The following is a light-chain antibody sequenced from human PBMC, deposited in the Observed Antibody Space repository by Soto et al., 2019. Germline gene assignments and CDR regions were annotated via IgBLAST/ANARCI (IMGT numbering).Light chain of an antibody. CDR3: QQYNNWWT. CDR1: QSVSSN. CDR2: GAS. V-gene: IGKV3-15*01. Sequence: EIVMTQSPATLSVSAGERATLSCRASQSVSSNLAWYQQKPGQAPRLLIYGASTMATGIPARCSGSGSGTEFTLTIRSLQSEDFAVYYCQQYNNWWTFGQGTKVDIK. J-gene: IGKJ1*01.